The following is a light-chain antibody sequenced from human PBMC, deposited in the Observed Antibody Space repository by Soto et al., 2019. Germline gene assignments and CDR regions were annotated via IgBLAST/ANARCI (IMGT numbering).Light chain of an antibody. CDR1: SSDVGSYNY. V-gene: IGLV2-14*01. Sequence: SVLTQPASVSGSPGQSITISCTGTSSDVGSYNYVSWYQQHPGKAPKLMIYEVSDRPSGISSRFSGSKSGNTASLTISGLQTEDEADHYCSSYTSSSTLFGNGTKVTVL. J-gene: IGLJ1*01. CDR2: EVS. CDR3: SSYTSSSTL.